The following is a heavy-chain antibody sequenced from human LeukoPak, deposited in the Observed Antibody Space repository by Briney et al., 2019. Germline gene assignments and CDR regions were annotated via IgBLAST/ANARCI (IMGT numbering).Heavy chain of an antibody. CDR1: GYTLTELS. CDR2: FDPEDGET. J-gene: IGHJ4*02. V-gene: IGHV1-24*01. D-gene: IGHD6-13*01. Sequence: GASVKVSCKVSGYTLTELSMHWVRQAPGKGLEWMGGFDPEDGETIYAQKFQGRVTMTEDTSTDTAYMELSSLRSEGTAVYYCATVSFSSSWYRFDYWGQGTLVTVSS. CDR3: ATVSFSSSWYRFDY.